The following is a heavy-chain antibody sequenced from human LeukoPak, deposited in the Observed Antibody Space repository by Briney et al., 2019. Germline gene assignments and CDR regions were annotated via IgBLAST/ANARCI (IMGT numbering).Heavy chain of an antibody. V-gene: IGHV3-21*01. CDR1: EFTFNNYG. CDR3: AELGITMIGGV. D-gene: IGHD3-10*02. J-gene: IGHJ6*04. CDR2: ISSSSTYI. Sequence: GGSLRLSCAASEFTFNNYGMSWVRQAPGKVLEWVSSISSSSTYIFYADSVKGRFTISRDNAKNSLYLQMNSLRAEDTAVYYCAELGITMIGGVWGKGTTVTISS.